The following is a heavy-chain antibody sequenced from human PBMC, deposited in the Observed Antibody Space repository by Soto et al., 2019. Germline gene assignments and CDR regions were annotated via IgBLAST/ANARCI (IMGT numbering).Heavy chain of an antibody. Sequence: QLLLQESGPGLLKPSETLSLTCTVSGGSVSNSSSYWGWIRQPPGKGLDWIATIYYSGSTYYNPSLKSRVAISVDASKSQFSLKLTSVTAADTAVYYCARHKGSYFGGFDHWGQGTLVSVSS. CDR2: IYYSGST. J-gene: IGHJ4*02. V-gene: IGHV4-39*01. D-gene: IGHD1-26*01. CDR1: GGSVSNSSSY. CDR3: ARHKGSYFGGFDH.